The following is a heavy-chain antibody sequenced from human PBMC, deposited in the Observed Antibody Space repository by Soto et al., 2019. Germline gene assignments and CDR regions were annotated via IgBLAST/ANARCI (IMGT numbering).Heavy chain of an antibody. Sequence: QVQLVQSGAEVKKPGASVKVSCKASGYTFTSYDIYWVRQDSGQGLEWMGWMNPNSGNTGYAQKFQGRVTMTRNTSISTAYMELSSLRSEDTAVYYCARAWPYGVRVYYFDYWGQGTLVTVSS. D-gene: IGHD4-17*01. J-gene: IGHJ4*02. CDR3: ARAWPYGVRVYYFDY. CDR1: GYTFTSYD. V-gene: IGHV1-8*01. CDR2: MNPNSGNT.